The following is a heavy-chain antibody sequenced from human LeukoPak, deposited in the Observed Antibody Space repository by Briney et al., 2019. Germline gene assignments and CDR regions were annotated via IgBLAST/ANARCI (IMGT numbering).Heavy chain of an antibody. CDR1: GYPFSRIT. CDR3: ASPSSSYHDAFDI. J-gene: IGHJ3*02. D-gene: IGHD6-13*01. CDR2: ISLYNGNT. V-gene: IGHV1-18*01. Sequence: ASVKVSCKASGYPFSRITISWVRQAPGQGLEWMGWISLYNGNTNYAQKFQGSVTMTRDTSTTTVSMELRSLRSDDTAVYYCASPSSSYHDAFDIWGQGTMVTVSS.